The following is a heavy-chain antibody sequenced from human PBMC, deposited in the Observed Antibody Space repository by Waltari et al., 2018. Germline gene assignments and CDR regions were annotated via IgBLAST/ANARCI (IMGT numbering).Heavy chain of an antibody. CDR1: GGSFSGYY. J-gene: IGHJ6*03. D-gene: IGHD3-22*01. CDR3: ARITHYYDSSGYYYYYYYMDV. V-gene: IGHV4-34*01. CDR2: INHSGST. Sequence: QVQLQQWGAGLLKPSETLSLTCAVYGGSFSGYYWSWIRQPPGKGLEWIGEINHSGSTNDNPSLKSRVTISVDTSKNQFSLKLSSVTAADTAVYYCARITHYYDSSGYYYYYYYMDVWGKGTTVTVSS.